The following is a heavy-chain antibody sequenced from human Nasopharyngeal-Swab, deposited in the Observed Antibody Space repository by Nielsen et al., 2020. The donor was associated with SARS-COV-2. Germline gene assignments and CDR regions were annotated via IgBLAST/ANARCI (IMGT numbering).Heavy chain of an antibody. V-gene: IGHV1-46*01. Sequence: ASVKVSCKASGYTFTSYYMHWLRQATGQGLEWMGIINRSGGSTSYAQKFQGRVTMTRDTSTSTVYMELSRLRSDDTAVYYCARGWVRGMDVWGQGTTVTVSS. D-gene: IGHD5-24*01. CDR1: GYTFTSYY. J-gene: IGHJ6*02. CDR2: INRSGGST. CDR3: ARGWVRGMDV.